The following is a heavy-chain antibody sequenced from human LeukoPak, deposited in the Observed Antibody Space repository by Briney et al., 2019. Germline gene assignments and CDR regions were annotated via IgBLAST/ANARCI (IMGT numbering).Heavy chain of an antibody. CDR1: GGSFGGYY. CDR2: INHSGST. CDR3: ARGSSQTDIVVVPAATPYFDY. V-gene: IGHV4-34*01. D-gene: IGHD2-2*01. J-gene: IGHJ4*02. Sequence: SETLSLTCAVYGGSFGGYYWSWIRQPPGKGLEWIGEINHSGSTNYNPSLKSRVTISVDTSKNQFSLKLSSVTAADTAVYYCARGSSQTDIVVVPAATPYFDYWGQGTLVTVSS.